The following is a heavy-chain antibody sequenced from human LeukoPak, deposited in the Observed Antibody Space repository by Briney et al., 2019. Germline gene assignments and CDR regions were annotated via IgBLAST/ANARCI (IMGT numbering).Heavy chain of an antibody. CDR3: ARAAGSSGYYRYYFDY. V-gene: IGHV3-30-3*01. Sequence: PGGSLRLSCAASGFTFSSYAMHWVRKAPGKGLEWVAVISYDGSNKYYADSVKGRFTISRDNSKNTLYLQMNSLRAEDTAVYYCARAAGSSGYYRYYFDYWGQGTLVTVSS. CDR2: ISYDGSNK. D-gene: IGHD3-22*01. J-gene: IGHJ4*02. CDR1: GFTFSSYA.